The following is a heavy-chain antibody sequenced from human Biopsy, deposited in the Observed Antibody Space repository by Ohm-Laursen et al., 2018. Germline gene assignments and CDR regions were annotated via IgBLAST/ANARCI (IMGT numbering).Heavy chain of an antibody. D-gene: IGHD3-10*01. V-gene: IGHV3-33*01. CDR1: GFTFSRHG. J-gene: IGHJ6*02. Sequence: SLRLSCAAPGFTFSRHGMHWIRQAPGKGLEWVAVIWYDGSNKYYADSVKGRFTISRDNSKNTLFLQMNNLRAEDTAVYYCARDRYYGSANYFGYYNMDVWGQGTTVTVSS. CDR3: ARDRYYGSANYFGYYNMDV. CDR2: IWYDGSNK.